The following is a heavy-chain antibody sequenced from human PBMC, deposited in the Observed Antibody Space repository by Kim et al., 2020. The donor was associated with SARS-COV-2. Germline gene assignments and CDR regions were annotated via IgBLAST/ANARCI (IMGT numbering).Heavy chain of an antibody. D-gene: IGHD5-18*01. CDR1: GGSISSSNW. CDR3: ARAPRSGYGTVGAMNWFDP. J-gene: IGHJ5*02. CDR2: IYHSGST. V-gene: IGHV4-4*02. Sequence: SETLSLTCAVSGGSISSSNWWSWVRQPPGKGLEWIGEIYHSGSTNYNPSLKSRVTISVDKSKNQFSLKLSSVTAADTAVYYCARAPRSGYGTVGAMNWFDPWGQGTLVTVSS.